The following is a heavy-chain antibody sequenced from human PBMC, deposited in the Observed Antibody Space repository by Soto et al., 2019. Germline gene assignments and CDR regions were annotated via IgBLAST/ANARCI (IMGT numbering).Heavy chain of an antibody. CDR1: GGSFDSTGYY. V-gene: IGHV4-39*02. CDR2: IYYSGST. Sequence: SSETLSLTCTVSGGSFDSTGYYWAWVRQPPGKGLEWIAYIYYSGSTYYNPSLKSRLTISVDTSKNQLSLKLSSVTAADTAVYYCAREITMVRGVSDWFDPWGQGTLVTVSS. D-gene: IGHD3-10*01. CDR3: AREITMVRGVSDWFDP. J-gene: IGHJ5*02.